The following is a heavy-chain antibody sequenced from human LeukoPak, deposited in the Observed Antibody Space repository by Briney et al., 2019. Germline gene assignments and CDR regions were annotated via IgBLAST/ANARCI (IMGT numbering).Heavy chain of an antibody. CDR1: GFTFSSYW. J-gene: IGHJ1*01. CDR2: IKTDGSEK. CDR3: ATYSSLNRREFQY. V-gene: IGHV3-7*01. Sequence: GGSLRLSCEGSGFTFSSYWMGWVRQAPGKGLQWVANIKTDGSEKYYVDSVKGRFTIFRDNAKKSLYLQMNSLRAEDTAVYYCATYSSLNRREFQYWGQGTLLTVSS. D-gene: IGHD3-22*01.